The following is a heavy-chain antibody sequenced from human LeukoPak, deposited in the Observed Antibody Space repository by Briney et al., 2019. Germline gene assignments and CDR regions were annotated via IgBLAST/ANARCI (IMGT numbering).Heavy chain of an antibody. D-gene: IGHD2-2*01. Sequence: ASVKVSCKASGYTFTGYYMHWVRQAPGQGLEWMGWINPNSGNTGYAQKFQGRVTMTEDTSTDTAYMELSSLRSEDTAVYYCARLYKYAWSFDYWGQGTLVTVSS. CDR2: INPNSGNT. CDR3: ARLYKYAWSFDY. CDR1: GYTFTGYY. V-gene: IGHV1-8*02. J-gene: IGHJ4*02.